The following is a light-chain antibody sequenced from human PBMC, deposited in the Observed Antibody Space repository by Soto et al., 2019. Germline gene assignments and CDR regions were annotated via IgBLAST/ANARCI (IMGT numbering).Light chain of an antibody. Sequence: DIQMTQSPSTLSASAGDRVTVTCRANQNINIWLAWYQQKPGKAPKLLIYESSTLETGVPSRFSGSGSGTEFTLTISSLQPDDFATYYCQQYNRYPYTFGQGTKLEI. CDR1: QNINIW. CDR2: ESS. CDR3: QQYNRYPYT. V-gene: IGKV1-5*03. J-gene: IGKJ2*01.